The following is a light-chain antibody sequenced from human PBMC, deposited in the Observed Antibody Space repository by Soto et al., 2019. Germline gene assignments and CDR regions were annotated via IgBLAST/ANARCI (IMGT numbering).Light chain of an antibody. CDR1: QSLITRY. CDR3: QQYGTSPT. V-gene: IGKV3-20*01. J-gene: IGKJ5*01. CDR2: DAS. Sequence: EIVLTQSPGTLSLFPGERATLSCRASQSLITRYLAWYQQKPGQAPRLLIYDASSRATGIPDRFSGSGSGTDITLTISRLEPEDFAVYSCQQYGTSPTFGQGTRLEIK.